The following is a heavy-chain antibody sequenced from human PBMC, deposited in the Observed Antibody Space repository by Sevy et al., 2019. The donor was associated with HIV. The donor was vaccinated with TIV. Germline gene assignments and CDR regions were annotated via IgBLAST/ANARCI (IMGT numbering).Heavy chain of an antibody. J-gene: IGHJ5*02. Sequence: GGSLRLSCVASGFTFSSYGMHWVRQAPGKGLEWVAFIRYDGSNKYYADSVKGRFTISRDNSKNTLYLQMNSLRAEDTAVYYCAKDTYYGSGSYFWFDPWGQGTLVTVSS. CDR1: GFTFSSYG. V-gene: IGHV3-30*02. CDR3: AKDTYYGSGSYFWFDP. D-gene: IGHD3-10*01. CDR2: IRYDGSNK.